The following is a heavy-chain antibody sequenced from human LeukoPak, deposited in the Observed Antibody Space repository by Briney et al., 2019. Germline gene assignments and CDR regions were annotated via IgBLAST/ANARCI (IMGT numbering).Heavy chain of an antibody. CDR3: ARARSIHYYDSSGYSY. CDR1: GYTFTGYY. D-gene: IGHD3-22*01. CDR2: INPNSGNT. J-gene: IGHJ4*02. V-gene: IGHV1-8*02. Sequence: ASVKVSCKASGYTFTGYYMHWVRQAPGQGLEWMGWINPNSGNTGYAQKFQGRVTMTRNTSISTAYMELSSLRSEDTAVYYCARARSIHYYDSSGYSYWGQGTLVTVSS.